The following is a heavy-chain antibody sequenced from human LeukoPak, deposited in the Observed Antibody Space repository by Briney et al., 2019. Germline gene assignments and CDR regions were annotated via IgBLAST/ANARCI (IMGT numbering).Heavy chain of an antibody. CDR1: GGSISSGNYY. CDR2: IYTSGST. D-gene: IGHD2-15*01. J-gene: IGHJ5*02. CDR3: ARDISMRDCSGGSCYHNWFDP. Sequence: PSETLSLTCKVSGGSISSGNYYWSWIRRPAGKGLEWIGRIYTSGSTNYNPSLKSRVTMSVDTSKNQFSLKLSSVTAADTAVYYCARDISMRDCSGGSCYHNWFDPWGQGTLVTVSS. V-gene: IGHV4-61*02.